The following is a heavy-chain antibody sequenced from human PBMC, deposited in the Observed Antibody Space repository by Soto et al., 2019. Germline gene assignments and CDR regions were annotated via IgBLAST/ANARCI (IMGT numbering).Heavy chain of an antibody. D-gene: IGHD3-10*01. CDR1: GGSFSGYY. CDR2: INHSGST. CDR3: GRGGVMGLWFGEFIHFDY. V-gene: IGHV4-34*01. Sequence: SETLSLTCAVYGGSFSGYYWSWIRQPPGKGLEWIGEINHSGSTNYNPSLKSRVTISVDTSKNQFSLKLSSVTAADTAVYYCGRGGVMGLWFGEFIHFDYWGQGTLVTVSS. J-gene: IGHJ4*02.